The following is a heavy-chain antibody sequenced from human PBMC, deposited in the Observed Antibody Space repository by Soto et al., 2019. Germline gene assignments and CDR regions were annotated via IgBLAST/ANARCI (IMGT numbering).Heavy chain of an antibody. Sequence: GGSLRLSCAASGFTFSNYWMHWVRQVPGKGLVWVSRINTDGSETNYADSVKGRFTASRDNAKNTQYLQMNSLRVEDTALYYCARDGEGYWGQGTLGTVSS. J-gene: IGHJ4*02. CDR2: INTDGSET. CDR1: GFTFSNYW. V-gene: IGHV3-74*01. D-gene: IGHD2-21*01. CDR3: ARDGEGY.